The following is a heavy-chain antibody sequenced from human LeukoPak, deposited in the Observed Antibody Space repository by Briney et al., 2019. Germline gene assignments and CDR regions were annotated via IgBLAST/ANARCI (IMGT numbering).Heavy chain of an antibody. CDR3: TKIPPASITMIVVEDY. CDR2: IRYDGSNK. Sequence: PGGSLRLSCAASGFTFSSYGMHWVRQAPGKGLEWVAFIRYDGSNKYYADSVKGRFTISRDNSKNTLYLQMNSLRAEDTAVYYCTKIPPASITMIVVEDYWGQGTLVTVSS. D-gene: IGHD3-22*01. CDR1: GFTFSSYG. V-gene: IGHV3-30*02. J-gene: IGHJ4*02.